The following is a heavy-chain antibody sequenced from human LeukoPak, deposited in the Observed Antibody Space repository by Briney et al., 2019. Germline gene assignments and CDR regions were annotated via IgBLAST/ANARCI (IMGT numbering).Heavy chain of an antibody. Sequence: GGSLRLSCAASGFTVSSTYMSWLRQAPGKGLEWVSLIYTGGTTYYADSVMGRFTISRDNSRNTLYLQMNSLRAEDTAIYYCAKDFSGSYWPPDAFDIWGQGTMVTVSS. CDR3: AKDFSGSYWPPDAFDI. V-gene: IGHV3-53*01. CDR2: IYTGGTT. J-gene: IGHJ3*02. CDR1: GFTVSSTY. D-gene: IGHD1-26*01.